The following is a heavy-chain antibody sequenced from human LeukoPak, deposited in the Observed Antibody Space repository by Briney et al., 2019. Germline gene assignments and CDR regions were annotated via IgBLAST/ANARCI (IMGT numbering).Heavy chain of an antibody. J-gene: IGHJ3*02. Sequence: ASVKVSCKASGYTFTGYGISWVRQAPGQGLEWMGWISAYNGNTNYAQKLQGRVTMTTDTSMSTAYMELRSLRSDDTAVYYCARRHSSSWSHAFDIWGQGTMVTVSS. V-gene: IGHV1-18*01. CDR2: ISAYNGNT. D-gene: IGHD6-13*01. CDR1: GYTFTGYG. CDR3: ARRHSSSWSHAFDI.